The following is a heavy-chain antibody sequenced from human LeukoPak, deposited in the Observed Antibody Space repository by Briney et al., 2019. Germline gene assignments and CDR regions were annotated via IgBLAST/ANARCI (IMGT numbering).Heavy chain of an antibody. D-gene: IGHD3-22*01. CDR3: ATAYYDSSGYYPNWFDP. CDR1: GFTFSSYW. J-gene: IGHJ5*02. Sequence: PGGALRLSCVASGFTFSSYWMTWVRPVPGKGLEWVANVKHDGSDKYYVDSVKGRFTISRDNAKNSLYLQMNSLRAEDTAVYYCATAYYDSSGYYPNWFDPWGQGTLVTVSS. CDR2: VKHDGSDK. V-gene: IGHV3-7*02.